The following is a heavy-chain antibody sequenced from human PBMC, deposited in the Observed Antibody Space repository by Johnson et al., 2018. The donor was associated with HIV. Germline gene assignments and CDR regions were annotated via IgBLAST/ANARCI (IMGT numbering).Heavy chain of an antibody. V-gene: IGHV3-11*04. D-gene: IGHD1-7*01. J-gene: IGHJ3*02. CDR1: GFTFSDYY. CDR2: ISSSVSTM. CDR3: ARRGNWNYLKSAFDI. Sequence: QVQLVESGGGLVKPGGSLRLSCAASGFTFSDYYMTWIRQAPGKGLEWVSYISSSVSTMYYADSVKGRFTISRDNAKNSLYLQMNSLRAEDTAVYHCARRGNWNYLKSAFDIWGQGTMVTVSS.